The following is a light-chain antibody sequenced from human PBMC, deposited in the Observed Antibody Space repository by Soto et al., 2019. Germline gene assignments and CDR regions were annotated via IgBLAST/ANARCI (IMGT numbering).Light chain of an antibody. J-gene: IGKJ1*01. CDR1: QSINNY. V-gene: IGKV1-39*01. CDR3: QESCSILWGT. CDR2: GAS. Sequence: DIQMTQSPSSLSASVGDRVTITCRTSQSINNYLNWYQQKPGKAPKILIYGASSLQSGVPLRFSGSGSGTDFTLTISSLQPEDFATYYCQESCSILWGTCGQGTKVDIK.